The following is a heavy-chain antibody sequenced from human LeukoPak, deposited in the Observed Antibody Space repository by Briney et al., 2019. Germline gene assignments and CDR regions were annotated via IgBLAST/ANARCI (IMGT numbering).Heavy chain of an antibody. CDR3: ARAWLRLNPYFDY. CDR2: IYHSGST. CDR1: DGSISSSNW. V-gene: IGHV4-4*02. Sequence: SGTLSLTCAVSDGSISSSNWWSWVRQPPGKGLEWTGEIYHSGSTNYNPSLKSRVTISVDKSKNQFSLKLSSVTAADTAVYYCARAWLRLNPYFDYWGQGTLVTVSS. D-gene: IGHD5-12*01. J-gene: IGHJ4*02.